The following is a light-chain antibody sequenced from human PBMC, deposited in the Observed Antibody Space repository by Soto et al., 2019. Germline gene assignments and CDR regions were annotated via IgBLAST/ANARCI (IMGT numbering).Light chain of an antibody. J-gene: IGLJ1*01. CDR2: DNV. V-gene: IGLV1-51*01. Sequence: QSVLTQPPSVSATPGQKVTISCSGSDSNLGRNYVSWYQQLHGTAPRLLIYDNVYRFSGIPARFSASKSGTSATLGIAGLQPGDEGDYYCGSWDNNLRAYVFGTGTKVTVL. CDR1: DSNLGRNY. CDR3: GSWDNNLRAYV.